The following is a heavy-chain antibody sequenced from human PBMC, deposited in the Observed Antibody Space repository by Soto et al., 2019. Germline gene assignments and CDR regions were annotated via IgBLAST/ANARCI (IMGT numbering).Heavy chain of an antibody. D-gene: IGHD3-9*01. CDR2: MNPNSGNT. V-gene: IGHV1-8*01. CDR3: AREAYYDILTGYYRGFDY. Sequence: QVQLVQSGAEVKKPGASVKVSCKASGYTFTSYDINWVRQATGQGLEWMGWMNPNSGNTGYAQKFQGRVTMTSNTSISTAYMELSSLRSEDTAVYYCAREAYYDILTGYYRGFDYWGQGTLVTVSS. CDR1: GYTFTSYD. J-gene: IGHJ4*02.